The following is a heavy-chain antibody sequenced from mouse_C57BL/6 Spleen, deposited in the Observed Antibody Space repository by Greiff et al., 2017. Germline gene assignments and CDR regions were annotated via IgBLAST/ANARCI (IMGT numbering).Heavy chain of an antibody. V-gene: IGHV1-54*01. CDR1: GYAFTNYL. CDR3: ARSTTVVATRYFDV. CDR2: INPGSGGT. D-gene: IGHD1-1*01. Sequence: QVQLQQSGAELVRPGTSVKVSCKASGYAFTNYLIEWVKQRPGQGLEWIGVINPGSGGTNYNEQFKGKATLTADKSSSTAYMQLSSLTSEDSAVYFGARSTTVVATRYFDVWGTGTTVTVSS. J-gene: IGHJ1*03.